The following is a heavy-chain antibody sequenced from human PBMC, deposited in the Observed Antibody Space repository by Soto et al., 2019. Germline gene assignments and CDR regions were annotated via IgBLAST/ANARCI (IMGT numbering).Heavy chain of an antibody. V-gene: IGHV1-46*02. J-gene: IGHJ4*02. CDR2: INPSGGST. Sequence: ASVKVSCKASGYTFKSYFMHWVRQAPGQGLEWMGIINPSGGSTTYAQKFQGRVTMTRDTSTGTVYMELSSLRSEDTAVYYCARDLGVYDYWGQGTLVTVSS. CDR3: ARDLGVYDY. D-gene: IGHD2-8*02. CDR1: GYTFKSYF.